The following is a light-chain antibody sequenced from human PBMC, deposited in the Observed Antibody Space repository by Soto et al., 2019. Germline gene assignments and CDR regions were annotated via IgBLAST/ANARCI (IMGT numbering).Light chain of an antibody. CDR2: DAS. V-gene: IGKV1-5*01. CDR1: QDIYKY. J-gene: IGKJ1*01. Sequence: DIQMTQSPSSLSAAVGDRVTFTCQASQDIYKYLNWYQQKPGKAPKLLIYDASSLESGVPSRFSGSGSGTEFTLTISSLQPDDFATYYCQQYNSYSPWTFGQGTKVDIK. CDR3: QQYNSYSPWT.